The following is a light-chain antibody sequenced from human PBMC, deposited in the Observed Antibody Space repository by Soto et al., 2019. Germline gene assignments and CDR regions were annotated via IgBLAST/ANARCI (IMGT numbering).Light chain of an antibody. CDR1: QGVSSY. CDR3: QQRSNWPLT. Sequence: EIVLTQSPATLSLSPGERATLSCRASQGVSSYLAWYQQQPGQAPRLLIYDASNRATGIPARFSGSGSGTDFTLTISSLEPEDFAVYYCQQRSNWPLTFGGGTKVEIK. V-gene: IGKV3-11*01. J-gene: IGKJ4*01. CDR2: DAS.